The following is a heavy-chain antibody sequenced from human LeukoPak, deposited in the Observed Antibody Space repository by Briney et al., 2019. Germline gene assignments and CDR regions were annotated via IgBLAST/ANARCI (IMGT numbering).Heavy chain of an antibody. Sequence: SETLSLTCTVSGGSISSSSYYWGWIRQPPGKGLEWIGNIYYSGTYYNPSLKSRVTISVDTSKNQFSLKLSPVTAADTAVYYCATMVRGVIMGSDWFDPWGQGTLVTVSS. CDR3: ATMVRGVIMGSDWFDP. CDR1: GGSISSSSYY. CDR2: IYYSGT. J-gene: IGHJ5*02. D-gene: IGHD3-10*01. V-gene: IGHV4-39*01.